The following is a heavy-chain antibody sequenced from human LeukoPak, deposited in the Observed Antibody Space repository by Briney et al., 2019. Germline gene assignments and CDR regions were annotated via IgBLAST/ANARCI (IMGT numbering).Heavy chain of an antibody. CDR2: VFRTGTT. Sequence: SETLSLTCSVSGGSIASSSYYCGWIRQPPGKGLEWIGSVFRTGTTYYSPSLRSRVSISVDTSKNDFALKLASVTAADTAMYFCARRVGFYGSGSLNYFDPWGQGILVSVSS. V-gene: IGHV4-39*02. D-gene: IGHD3-10*01. CDR3: ARRVGFYGSGSLNYFDP. J-gene: IGHJ5*01. CDR1: GGSIASSSYY.